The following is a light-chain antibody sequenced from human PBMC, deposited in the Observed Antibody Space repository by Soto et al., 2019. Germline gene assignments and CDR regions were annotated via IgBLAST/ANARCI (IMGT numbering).Light chain of an antibody. J-gene: IGKJ2*01. CDR1: KSITSSH. Sequence: ESVLTQSPGTLSLSPGERDTLSCRASKSITSSHLAWYQQKPGQAPRLLIYDISRRATGIPERFSGSASGTDFTLTVSRLESEDFAVYFCQHYGGSPLYTFGQGTKMEIK. CDR3: QHYGGSPLYT. CDR2: DIS. V-gene: IGKV3-20*01.